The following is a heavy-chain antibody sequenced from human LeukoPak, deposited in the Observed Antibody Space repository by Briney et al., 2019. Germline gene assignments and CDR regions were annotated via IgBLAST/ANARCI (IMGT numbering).Heavy chain of an antibody. CDR1: GGSISSYY. V-gene: IGHV4-59*01. CDR3: ARTQSDRGYSYGPYYYYYYMDV. CDR2: IYYSGST. J-gene: IGHJ6*03. D-gene: IGHD5-18*01. Sequence: SETLSLTCTVSGGSISSYYWSWTRQPPGKGLEWIGYIYYSGSTNYNPSLKSRVTISVDTSKNQFSLKLSSVTAADTAVYYCARTQSDRGYSYGPYYYYYYMDVWGKGTTVTISS.